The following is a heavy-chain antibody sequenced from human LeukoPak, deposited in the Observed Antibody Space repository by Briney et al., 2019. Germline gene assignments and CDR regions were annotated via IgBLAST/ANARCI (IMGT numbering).Heavy chain of an antibody. V-gene: IGHV3-74*01. CDR1: GFTFSSYW. D-gene: IGHD4-23*01. Sequence: GGSLRLSCAASGFTFSSYWMHWVRQAPGKGLEWVSRINNDGSDTTYADSVKGRFTISRDNSKNTLYLQMNSLRAEDTAVYYCARDRRGYGGNFDYWGQGTLVTVSS. CDR3: ARDRRGYGGNFDY. CDR2: INNDGSDT. J-gene: IGHJ4*02.